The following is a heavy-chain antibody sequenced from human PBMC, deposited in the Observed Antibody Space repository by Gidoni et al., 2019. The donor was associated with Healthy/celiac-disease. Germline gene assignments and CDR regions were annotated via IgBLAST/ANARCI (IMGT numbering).Heavy chain of an antibody. V-gene: IGHV4-34*01. Sequence: VQLQQWGAGLLKPSETLSLPCAVHGGSFSGYYWSWIRQPPGKGLEWIGEINHSGSTNYNPSLKSRVTISVDTSKNQFSLKLSSVTAADTAVYYCARGLRYDYVWGSYRLSWFDPWGQGTLVTVSS. J-gene: IGHJ5*02. CDR3: ARGLRYDYVWGSYRLSWFDP. CDR2: INHSGST. CDR1: GGSFSGYY. D-gene: IGHD3-16*02.